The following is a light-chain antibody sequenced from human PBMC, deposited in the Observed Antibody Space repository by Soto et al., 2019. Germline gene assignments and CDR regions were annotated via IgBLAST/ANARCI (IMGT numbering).Light chain of an antibody. CDR3: QQYNNWPET. J-gene: IGKJ1*01. CDR1: QSVSSIY. CDR2: GAS. V-gene: IGKV3-15*01. Sequence: EIVLTQSPGTLSLSQGERATLSCRASQSVSSIYLAWYQQKRGQAPRLLIYGASTRATGIPARFSGSGSGTEFTLTISSLQSEDFAVYYCQQYNNWPETFGQGTKVDIK.